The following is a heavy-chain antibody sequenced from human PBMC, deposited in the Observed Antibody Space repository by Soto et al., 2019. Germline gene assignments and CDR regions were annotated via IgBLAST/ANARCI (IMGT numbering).Heavy chain of an antibody. J-gene: IGHJ6*02. V-gene: IGHV3-48*03. CDR1: DFTFSSYE. Sequence: GGSLRLSCAASDFTFSSYEMSWVRQAPGKGLEWLSDISGNGSTTHYADSVKGRFTISRNNVKKQLYLEMSSLRAEDTAVYYWARYPDRLCLFFYYRMDVLGQGATV. CDR2: ISGNGSTT. CDR3: ARYPDRLCLFFYYRMDV. D-gene: IGHD3-3*01.